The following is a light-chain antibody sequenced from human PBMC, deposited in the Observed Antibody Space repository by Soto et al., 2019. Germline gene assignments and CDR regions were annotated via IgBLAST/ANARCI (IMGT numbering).Light chain of an antibody. V-gene: IGLV2-23*02. CDR1: SSDVGSYNL. J-gene: IGLJ1*01. Sequence: QSVLTQPASVSGSPGQSITISCTGNSSDVGSYNLVSWYQHHPGTAPKLIIYEVTKRPSGVSNRFSASKSGNTASLTISGLQAEDDADYYCCSYAPTRNSYVFGSGTKVTVL. CDR3: CSYAPTRNSYV. CDR2: EVT.